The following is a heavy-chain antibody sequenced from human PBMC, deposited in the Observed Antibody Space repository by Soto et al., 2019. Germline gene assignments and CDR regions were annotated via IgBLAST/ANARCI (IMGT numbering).Heavy chain of an antibody. Sequence: SETLSLTCAVYGGSFVGYYCSCIRHPPCKWREWIGEINHSGSTNYNPSLKSRVTISVDTSKNQFSLKLSSVTAADTAVYYCARGSPYYDFWSGYYSGYFDYWGQGTLVTVSS. CDR2: INHSGST. D-gene: IGHD3-3*01. CDR1: GGSFVGYY. CDR3: ARGSPYYDFWSGYYSGYFDY. V-gene: IGHV4-34*01. J-gene: IGHJ4*02.